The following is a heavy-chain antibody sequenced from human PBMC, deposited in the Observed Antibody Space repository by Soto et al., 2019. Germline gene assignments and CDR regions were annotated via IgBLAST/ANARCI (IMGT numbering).Heavy chain of an antibody. J-gene: IGHJ4*02. CDR3: TGEVASGY. Sequence: QVQLVESGGGVVQPGRSLRLSCAVYGFTVSSYGMHWVRQAPGKGLEWVAVISRDGRTTFYADSVKGRFTISRDNSRNTLFLEMNSLRGDDMAVYYCTGEVASGYWGQGTLVTVSS. V-gene: IGHV3-30*03. D-gene: IGHD2-8*02. CDR1: GFTVSSYG. CDR2: ISRDGRTT.